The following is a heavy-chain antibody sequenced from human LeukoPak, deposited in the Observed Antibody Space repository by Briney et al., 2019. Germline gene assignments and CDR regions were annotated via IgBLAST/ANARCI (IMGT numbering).Heavy chain of an antibody. Sequence: SETLSLTCAVSGYSISSGYYWGWIRQPPGGGLEWIGSIYHSGITYFKPSLRSRVTISIDTSKNQLSLKVNSVTAADTAVYYCARNMATVVRVDSWGQGTLVIVSS. CDR1: GYSISSGYY. J-gene: IGHJ5*01. CDR3: ARNMATVVRVDS. CDR2: IYHSGIT. D-gene: IGHD3-10*01. V-gene: IGHV4-38-2*01.